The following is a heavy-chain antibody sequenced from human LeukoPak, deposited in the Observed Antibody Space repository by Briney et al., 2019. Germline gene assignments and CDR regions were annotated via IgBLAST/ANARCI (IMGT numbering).Heavy chain of an antibody. V-gene: IGHV1-2*06. J-gene: IGHJ4*02. CDR1: GYTFTDYF. Sequence: GASVKVSCKASGYTFTDYFIHWVRQAPGQGLEWMGRLYPNSGVTKYAQKFQDGVTMTRDTSISTVYMELSRLRPDDTAVYCCARGGTFSYDNGFDYWGQGTLVTVSS. CDR2: LYPNSGVT. CDR3: ARGGTFSYDNGFDY. D-gene: IGHD2-8*01.